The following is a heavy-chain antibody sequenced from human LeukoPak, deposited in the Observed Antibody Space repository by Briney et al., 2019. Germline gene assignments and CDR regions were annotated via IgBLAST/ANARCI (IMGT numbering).Heavy chain of an antibody. V-gene: IGHV1-2*04. D-gene: IGHD1-14*01. Sequence: ASVKVSCKASGYTFTGYYMLWVRQAPGQGLEWMGWINPNSGGTNYAQKFQGWVTMTRDTSISTAYMELSRLRSDDTAVYYCAREYHRWEPGYFDYWGQGTLVTVSS. J-gene: IGHJ4*02. CDR1: GYTFTGYY. CDR2: INPNSGGT. CDR3: AREYHRWEPGYFDY.